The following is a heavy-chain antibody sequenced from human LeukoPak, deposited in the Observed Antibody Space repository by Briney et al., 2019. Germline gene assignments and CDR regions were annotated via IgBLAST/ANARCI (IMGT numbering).Heavy chain of an antibody. Sequence: ASVKVSCKASGGTFSSYGISWVRQAPGQGLEWMGWISGYSDNGNYAQKFQGRVTMTTDTSTSTAYMELRSLISDDTAVYYCARVTSGSNNFDYWGQGTLVTVSS. CDR1: GGTFSSYG. CDR3: ARVTSGSNNFDY. CDR2: ISGYSDNG. J-gene: IGHJ4*02. D-gene: IGHD3-22*01. V-gene: IGHV1-18*01.